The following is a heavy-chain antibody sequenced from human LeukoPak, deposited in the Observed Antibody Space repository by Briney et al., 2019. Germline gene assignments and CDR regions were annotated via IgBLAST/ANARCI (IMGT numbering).Heavy chain of an antibody. CDR2: IKQDGSEK. J-gene: IGHJ4*02. CDR3: ARDSSGWYQFGDY. V-gene: IGHV3-7*01. D-gene: IGHD6-19*01. CDR1: GFTFSSYW. Sequence: GGSLRLSCAASGFTFSSYWMSWVRQAPGKGLEWVANIKQDGSEKYYVDSVKGRFTISRDNAKNSLYLQMNSPRAEDTAVYYCARDSSGWYQFGDYWGQGTLVTVSS.